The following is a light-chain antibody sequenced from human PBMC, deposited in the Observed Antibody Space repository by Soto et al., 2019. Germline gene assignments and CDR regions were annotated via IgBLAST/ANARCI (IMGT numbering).Light chain of an antibody. CDR2: EVR. Sequence: QSALTQPPSASGSPGQSVTISCAGTSSDGGVDNYVSWYQQRPGKAPQLIIYEVRKRPSGVPDRFSGSKSGNMASLTVSGLQAEDEGSYFCSSYAGSNRVVFGGGTKVIVL. CDR3: SSYAGSNRVV. J-gene: IGLJ2*01. CDR1: SSDGGVDNY. V-gene: IGLV2-8*01.